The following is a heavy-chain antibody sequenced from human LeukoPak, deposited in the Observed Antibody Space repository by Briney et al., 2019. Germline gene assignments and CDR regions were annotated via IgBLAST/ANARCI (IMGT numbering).Heavy chain of an antibody. CDR3: AKETMWEPWDY. CDR1: GFTVSSNY. J-gene: IGHJ4*02. V-gene: IGHV3-53*01. Sequence: GGSLRLSCAASGFTVSSNYISWVRQAPGKGLEWVSVIYSGGNTYYADSVKGRFTISRDNSKNTLYLQMNSLRAEDTAVYYCAKETMWEPWDYWGQGTLVTVSS. CDR2: IYSGGNT. D-gene: IGHD1-26*01.